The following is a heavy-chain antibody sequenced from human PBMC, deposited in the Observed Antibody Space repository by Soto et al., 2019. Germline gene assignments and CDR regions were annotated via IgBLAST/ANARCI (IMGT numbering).Heavy chain of an antibody. CDR3: ARVLFSIFFRSFDY. CDR1: GYTFTCYD. V-gene: IGHV1-8*01. D-gene: IGHD3-3*02. Sequence: DSVTVSCPASGYTFTCYDINWVRQATGQGLEWMGWMNPNSGNTGYAQKFQGRVTMTRNTSISTAYMELSSLRSEDTAVYYCARVLFSIFFRSFDYRRQATLFPFSS. CDR2: MNPNSGNT. J-gene: IGHJ4*02.